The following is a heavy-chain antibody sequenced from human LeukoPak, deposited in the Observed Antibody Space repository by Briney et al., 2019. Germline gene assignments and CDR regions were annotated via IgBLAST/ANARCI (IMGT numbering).Heavy chain of an antibody. CDR3: AGRHSSSWFFDN. CDR1: GFTFRNYA. V-gene: IGHV3-23*01. Sequence: GGSLRLSCAASGFTFRNYAMSWVGQAPGKGMEGVSGISGSGGSTYYADSVKGGFTISRDNSKNTLYLQMNSLGAEDTAVYYCAGRHSSSWFFDNWGQGTLVTVSS. D-gene: IGHD6-13*01. CDR2: ISGSGGST. J-gene: IGHJ4*02.